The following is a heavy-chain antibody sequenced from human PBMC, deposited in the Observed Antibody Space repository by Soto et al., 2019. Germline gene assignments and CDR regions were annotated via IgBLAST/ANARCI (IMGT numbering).Heavy chain of an antibody. J-gene: IGHJ4*02. CDR3: ARLNSTSPPYYFGC. D-gene: IGHD6-13*01. CDR2: INPSAGNT. CDR1: GYTFTTYY. V-gene: IGHV1-46*01. Sequence: GTSVKVSCKASGYTFTTYYTHWVRQAPGQGLEWMGVINPSAGNTVYAQNFQGRVTMTRDTSATTFYMELSSLTSDDTAVYYGARLNSTSPPYYFGCWGQGSLVTVAS.